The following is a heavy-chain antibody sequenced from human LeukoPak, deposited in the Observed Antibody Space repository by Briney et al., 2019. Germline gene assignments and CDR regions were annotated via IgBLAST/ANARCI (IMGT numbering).Heavy chain of an antibody. Sequence: SETLTLTCTVSGDSISSSSYYWGWIRQRPGKGLVWIGYIYYSGSTNYNPSLKSRFTISVDTSKNQFSLKLSSVTAADTAVYYCASYHSGYSSYFDYWGQGTLVTVSS. CDR3: ASYHSGYSSYFDY. V-gene: IGHV4-61*05. D-gene: IGHD5-18*01. J-gene: IGHJ4*02. CDR2: IYYSGST. CDR1: GDSISSSSYY.